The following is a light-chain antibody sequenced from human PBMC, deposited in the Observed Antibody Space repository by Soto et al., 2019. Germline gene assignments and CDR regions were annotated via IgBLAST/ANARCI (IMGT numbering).Light chain of an antibody. Sequence: IEMTQYPSTVSASVGARVTITCRASQRVYNWLAWYQQKPGKAPKLLISSVSTLESGVPSRFSGSGSGTEFTLAISSLQPEDLGTCYCQQYNSYLSFGPGTKVEI. CDR1: QRVYNW. V-gene: IGKV1-5*01. CDR2: SVS. J-gene: IGKJ3*01. CDR3: QQYNSYLS.